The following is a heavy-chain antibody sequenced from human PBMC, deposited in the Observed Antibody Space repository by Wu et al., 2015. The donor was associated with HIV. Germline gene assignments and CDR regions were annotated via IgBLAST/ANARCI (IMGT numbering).Heavy chain of an antibody. CDR3: ARDLLPTTSWTDSYYYGMDV. CDR1: GGTFSTYA. D-gene: IGHD2-2*01. V-gene: IGHV1-69*01. CDR2: IIPIFGTS. Sequence: QVQLVQSGAEVKKPGASMKVSCKASGGTFSTYAISWVRQAPGQGLEWMGGIIPIFGTSNYAQKFQGRVTITTDESTSTAYMELSSLRSEDTAVYYCARDLLPTTSWTDSYYYGMDVWAKGPRSPSP. J-gene: IGHJ6*02.